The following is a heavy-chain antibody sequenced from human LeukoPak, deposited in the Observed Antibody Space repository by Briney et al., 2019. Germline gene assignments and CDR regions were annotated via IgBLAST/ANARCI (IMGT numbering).Heavy chain of an antibody. J-gene: IGHJ4*02. CDR3: GKTTTGYSSGQKPAWPVDY. CDR1: GFTFGSYA. V-gene: IGHV3-23*01. CDR2: IFGSGGSA. Sequence: GGSLRLSCEASGFTFGSYAMYWVRQAPGKGLEWIAGIFGSGGSAHYADSAKGRFTISRDNSKNTVYLQINSLRAEDTAVYYCGKTTTGYSSGQKPAWPVDYWGQGTLVTVSS. D-gene: IGHD6-19*01.